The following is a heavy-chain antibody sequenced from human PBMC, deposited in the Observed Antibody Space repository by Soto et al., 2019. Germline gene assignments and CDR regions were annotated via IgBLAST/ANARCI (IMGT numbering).Heavy chain of an antibody. CDR1: GGSISSGGYY. D-gene: IGHD6-19*01. Sequence: QVHLQESGPGLVKPSQTLSLTCTVSGGSISSGGYYWSWIRQSPGKGLEWIGNIYFSGSVYYNPSLQRRGVISLDTSENQFSLKLSSVTAADTAVYYCAREMAATYGLDVWGQGTTVTVSS. V-gene: IGHV4-30-4*01. J-gene: IGHJ6*02. CDR3: AREMAATYGLDV. CDR2: IYFSGSV.